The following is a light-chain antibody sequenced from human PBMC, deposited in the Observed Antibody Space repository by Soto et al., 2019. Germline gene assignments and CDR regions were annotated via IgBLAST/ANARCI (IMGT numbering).Light chain of an antibody. Sequence: QSVLTQPPSVSAAPGQKVTISCSGSSSNIGNNYVSWYQHLPGTAPKLLIYENNRRPSGIPDRFSGSKSGTSATLGITGLQTGDGADYYCGTWDSSLSVKVFGTGTKVTVL. CDR2: ENN. J-gene: IGLJ1*01. CDR1: SSNIGNNY. V-gene: IGLV1-51*02. CDR3: GTWDSSLSVKV.